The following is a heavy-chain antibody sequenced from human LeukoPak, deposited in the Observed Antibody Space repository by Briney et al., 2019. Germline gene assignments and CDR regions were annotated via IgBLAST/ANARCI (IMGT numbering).Heavy chain of an antibody. Sequence: ASVKVSCKVSGYTLTELSMHWVRQAPGKGLEWMGGFDPEDGETIYAQKSQGRVTMTEDTSTDTAYMELSSLRPDDTAVYSCARGVTARGFYYYMDIWGNGTTVTISS. D-gene: IGHD2-21*02. J-gene: IGHJ6*03. V-gene: IGHV1-24*01. CDR2: FDPEDGET. CDR3: ARGVTARGFYYYMDI. CDR1: GYTLTELS.